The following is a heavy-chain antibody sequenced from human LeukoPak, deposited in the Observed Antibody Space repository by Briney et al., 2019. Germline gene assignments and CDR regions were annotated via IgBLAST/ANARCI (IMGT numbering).Heavy chain of an antibody. CDR1: GFTFSSYA. D-gene: IGHD2-2*01. V-gene: IGHV3-23*01. CDR2: ISGSGGST. J-gene: IGHJ5*02. Sequence: GGSLRLSCAAPGFTFSSYAMSWVRQAPGKGLEWVSAISGSGGSTYYADSVKGRFTISRDNSKNTLYLQMNSLRAEDTAVYYCAKDPDIVVVPAGIWFDPWGQGTLVTVSS. CDR3: AKDPDIVVVPAGIWFDP.